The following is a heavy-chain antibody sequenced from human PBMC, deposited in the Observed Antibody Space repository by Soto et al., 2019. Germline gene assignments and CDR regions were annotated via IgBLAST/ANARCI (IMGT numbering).Heavy chain of an antibody. D-gene: IGHD3-9*01. CDR3: ARLEGLATISYYFDF. V-gene: IGHV4-34*01. J-gene: IGHJ4*02. CDR2: INHSGST. CDR1: GGSFSGYY. Sequence: SETLSLTCAVYGGSFSGYYWSWIRQPPGKGLEWIGEINHSGSTNYNPSLKSRVTISVDTSRSQFSLKLNSVTAADSAVYFCARLEGLATISYYFDFWGPGALVTVSS.